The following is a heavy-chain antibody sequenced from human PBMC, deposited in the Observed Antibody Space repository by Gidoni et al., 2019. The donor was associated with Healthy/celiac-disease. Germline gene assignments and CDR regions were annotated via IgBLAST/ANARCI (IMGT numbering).Heavy chain of an antibody. CDR1: GGAFSSYT. D-gene: IGHD3-10*01. V-gene: IGHV1-69*02. J-gene: IGHJ4*02. CDR2: IIAFLGIA. CDR3: ARGYYGSGSYYYFDY. Sequence: QVQLVQSGAEVKKPGSSVTVSCKASGGAFSSYTISWVRQAPGQGLEWMGRIIAFLGIANDAQKCQGRVTSTADKSTSTAYMGLSSLRSEDTAVYYCARGYYGSGSYYYFDYWGQGTLVTVSS.